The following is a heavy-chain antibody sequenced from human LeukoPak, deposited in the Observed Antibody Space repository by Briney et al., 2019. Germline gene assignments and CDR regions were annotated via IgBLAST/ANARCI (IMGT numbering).Heavy chain of an antibody. CDR2: ISPIFGTV. D-gene: IGHD6-13*01. CDR1: GGTFSRYA. V-gene: IGHV1-69*13. J-gene: IGHJ4*02. Sequence: ASVKVSCKASGGTFSRYAISWVRQAPGQGLEWMGGISPIFGTVNYAQKFQGRVTITADESTSTAYMELSSLRSEDTAVYYCARDRAAAGILFDYWGQGTLVTVSS. CDR3: ARDRAAAGILFDY.